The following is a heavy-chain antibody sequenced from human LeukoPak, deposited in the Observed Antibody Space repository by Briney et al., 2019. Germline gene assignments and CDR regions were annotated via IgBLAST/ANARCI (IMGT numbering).Heavy chain of an antibody. J-gene: IGHJ4*02. CDR2: ISVDGSNK. CDR3: AREYGSGSFFGY. CDR1: GFTVSSNY. D-gene: IGHD3-10*01. V-gene: IGHV3-30*03. Sequence: PGGSLRLSCAASGFTVSSNYMSWVRQAPGKGLEWVAVISVDGSNKYYADFVKGRFTISRDNSKNTLYLQMNSLRVEDTAMYYCAREYGSGSFFGYWGQGTLVTVSS.